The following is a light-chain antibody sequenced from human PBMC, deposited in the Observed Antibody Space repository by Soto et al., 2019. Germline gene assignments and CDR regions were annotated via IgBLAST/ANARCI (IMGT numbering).Light chain of an antibody. J-gene: IGLJ2*01. V-gene: IGLV2-8*01. Sequence: QSALTQPPSASGSPGQSVTISCTGTSSDVGGYNYVSWYQQHPGKAPKLMIYEVSKRPSGVPDRFSGSKSGNTASLTVSGLQAEDEADSSCSSYAGSNNVVFGGGTKVTVL. CDR3: SSYAGSNNVV. CDR2: EVS. CDR1: SSDVGGYNY.